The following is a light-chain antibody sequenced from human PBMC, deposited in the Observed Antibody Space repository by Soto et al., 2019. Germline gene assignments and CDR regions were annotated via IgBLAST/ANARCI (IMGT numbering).Light chain of an antibody. V-gene: IGKV1-39*01. Sequence: DIQMTQSPYSLSASVGDRFTITWRASQSISSYLNWYQQKPGKAPKLLIYAASTLQSGVPSRFSGLGSGTTYTLSISSLQPEDFATYYCQQSYSSPRTFGQGTKVDIK. CDR1: QSISSY. CDR2: AAS. J-gene: IGKJ1*01. CDR3: QQSYSSPRT.